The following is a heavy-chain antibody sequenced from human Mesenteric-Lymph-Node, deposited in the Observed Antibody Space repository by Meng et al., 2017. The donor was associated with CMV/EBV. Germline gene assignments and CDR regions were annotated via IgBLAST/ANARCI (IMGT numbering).Heavy chain of an antibody. J-gene: IGHJ5*02. CDR2: IYPGDSDT. Sequence: KVSCKGSVYSFSTYWIGWVRQMPGKGLEWLGIIYPGDSDTRYNPSFQGQVTISADKSISTAYLQWSSLKASDTAMYYCARRYCSSTSCPSRWFDPWGQGTLVTVSS. CDR3: ARRYCSSTSCPSRWFDP. D-gene: IGHD2-2*01. V-gene: IGHV5-51*01. CDR1: VYSFSTYW.